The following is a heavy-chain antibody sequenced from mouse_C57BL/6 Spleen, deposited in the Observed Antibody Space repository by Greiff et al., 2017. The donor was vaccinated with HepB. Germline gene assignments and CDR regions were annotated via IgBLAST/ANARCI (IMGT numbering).Heavy chain of an antibody. V-gene: IGHV1-55*01. CDR1: GYTFTSYW. CDR3: AMEDDGYYVNYFDY. D-gene: IGHD2-3*01. Sequence: VQLQQPGAELVKPGASVKMSCKASGYTFTSYWITWVKQRPGQGLEWIGDIYPGSGSTNYNEKFKSKATLTVDTSSSTAYMQLSSLTSEDSAVYYCAMEDDGYYVNYFDYWGQGTTLTVSS. CDR2: IYPGSGST. J-gene: IGHJ2*01.